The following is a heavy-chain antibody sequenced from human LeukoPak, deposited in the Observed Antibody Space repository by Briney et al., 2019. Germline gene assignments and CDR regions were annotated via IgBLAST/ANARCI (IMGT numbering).Heavy chain of an antibody. CDR1: GGSISSYY. V-gene: IGHV4-59*01. J-gene: IGHJ6*03. D-gene: IGHD3-10*01. CDR2: IYYSGST. Sequence: KPSETLSLTCTVSGGSISSYYWSWIRQPPGKGLEWIGYIYYSGSTNYNPSLKSRVTISVDTSKNQFSLKLSSVTAADTAVNYCARDSMVRGVRPNYYYYMDVWGKGTTVTVSS. CDR3: ARDSMVRGVRPNYYYYMDV.